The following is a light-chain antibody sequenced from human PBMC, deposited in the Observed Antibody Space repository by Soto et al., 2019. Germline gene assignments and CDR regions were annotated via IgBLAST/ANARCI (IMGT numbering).Light chain of an antibody. CDR1: TSNIGSNT. CDR2: SIN. V-gene: IGLV1-44*01. Sequence: QSVLTQPPSASGTPGQRVTISCSGGTSNIGSNTVNWYQQLPGTAPKLLIYSINQRPSGVPDRFSGSKSGTSASLAISGLQSEDEADYYCVAWDDSLIGVVFGGGTKLTVL. CDR3: VAWDDSLIGVV. J-gene: IGLJ2*01.